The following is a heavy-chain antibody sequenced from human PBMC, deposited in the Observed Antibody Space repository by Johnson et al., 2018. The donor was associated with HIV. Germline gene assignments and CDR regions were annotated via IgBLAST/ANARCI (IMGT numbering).Heavy chain of an antibody. CDR3: VTGSRDLGGAFDS. D-gene: IGHD1-26*01. J-gene: IGHJ3*02. V-gene: IGHV3-9*01. Sequence: VQLVESGGGLVQPGRSLRLSCAASGFTVDDYAMHWVRQAPGKGLEWVSGISWNSGSIGYADSVKGRFTISRDNAKNSLYLQMNSLRAEDTAVYYCVTGSRDLGGAFDSWGQGRMVTVSS. CDR1: GFTVDDYA. CDR2: ISWNSGSI.